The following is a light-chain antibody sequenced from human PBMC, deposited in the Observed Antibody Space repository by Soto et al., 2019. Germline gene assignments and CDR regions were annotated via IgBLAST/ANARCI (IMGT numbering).Light chain of an antibody. CDR3: QQYDDWPPT. Sequence: EIVLTQSPATLSVSPGERATLSCRASQSVSSNLGWYQQKPGQIPRLLIYAASTRASGIPARFSGSGSGTEFTLTISSLQSEDFAVYYCQQYDDWPPTFGQGTKVEIK. J-gene: IGKJ1*01. V-gene: IGKV3-15*01. CDR2: AAS. CDR1: QSVSSN.